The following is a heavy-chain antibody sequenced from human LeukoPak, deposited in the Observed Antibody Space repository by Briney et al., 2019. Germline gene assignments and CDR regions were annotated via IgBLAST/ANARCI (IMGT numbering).Heavy chain of an antibody. J-gene: IGHJ3*02. CDR2: IHDTGST. CDR1: GGSVSSATYY. V-gene: IGHV4-61*01. CDR3: TRCARYCGGDCYPDGFDI. D-gene: IGHD2-21*02. Sequence: SETLSLTCSVSGGSVSSATYYWSWIRQPPGKGLEWIGYIHDTGSTNYNPSLKSPVTILLDTSKNQFSLKLSTVTAADTAVYYCTRCARYCGGDCYPDGFDIWGRGTMVTVSS.